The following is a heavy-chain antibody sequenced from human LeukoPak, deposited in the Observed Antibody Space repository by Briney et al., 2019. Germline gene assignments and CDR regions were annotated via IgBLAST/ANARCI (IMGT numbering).Heavy chain of an antibody. CDR1: GXTFXXDY. J-gene: IGHJ3*02. V-gene: IGHV3-11*06. Sequence: LXXXXXXXGXTFXXDYMSWIRQAPGKXLEWVSYISSSSSYTNYADSVKGRFTISRDNAKNSLYLQMNSLRAEDTAVYYCARSPGKGAFDIWGQGTMVTVSS. CDR2: ISSSSSYT. CDR3: ARSPGKGAFDI.